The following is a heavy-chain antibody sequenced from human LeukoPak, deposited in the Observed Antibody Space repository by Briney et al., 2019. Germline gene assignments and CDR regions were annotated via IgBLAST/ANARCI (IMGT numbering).Heavy chain of an antibody. V-gene: IGHV1-18*01. J-gene: IGHJ4*02. CDR2: VSLYESDT. CDR3: ATDSDDF. Sequence: ALVKVSCKTSRYTFNKYGLIWVRQAPGQGLEWMGWVSLYESDTKYGQNFQGRVTLTTDSSTYTAYLELKSLRFDDTAVYYCATDSDDFWGQGTLVAVSS. CDR1: RYTFNKYG.